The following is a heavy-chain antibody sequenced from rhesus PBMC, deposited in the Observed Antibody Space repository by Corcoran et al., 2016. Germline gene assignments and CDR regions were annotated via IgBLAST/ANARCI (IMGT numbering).Heavy chain of an antibody. J-gene: IGHJ6*01. Sequence: QVQLQESGPGLVKPSQTLSLTCVISGDRVSSNSATWNWIKQSPSRGLEWLGRTYCRSKLYNEYAQSVQNRITINTDTSKNQLSLQVNSVTPEDMATYYCAREDTLTYYGLDSWGQGVVVTVSS. V-gene: IGHV6-1*01. CDR2: TYCRSKLYN. CDR3: AREDTLTYYGLDS. CDR1: GDRVSSNSAT. D-gene: IGHD4-23*01.